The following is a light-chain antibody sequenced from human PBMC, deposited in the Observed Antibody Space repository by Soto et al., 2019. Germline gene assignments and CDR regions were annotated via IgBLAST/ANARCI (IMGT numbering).Light chain of an antibody. V-gene: IGKV1-5*03. J-gene: IGKJ4*01. CDR3: QKCGVAPFT. CDR1: QTISSW. Sequence: DIPMTQSPSTLSGSVGDRVTITCRASQTISSWLAWYQQKPGKAPKLLIYKASTLQSGVPSRFSGSGSGTDFTLTISSLQPEDVATYYCQKCGVAPFTFGGGTKVEI. CDR2: KAS.